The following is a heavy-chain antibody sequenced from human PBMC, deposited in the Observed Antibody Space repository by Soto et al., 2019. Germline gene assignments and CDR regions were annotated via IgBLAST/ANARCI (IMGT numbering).Heavy chain of an antibody. CDR3: AADIRFLEWLPPSFDY. CDR2: IVVGSGNT. J-gene: IGHJ4*02. Sequence: SVKVSCKASGFTFTSSAMQWVRQARGQRLEWIGWIVVGSGNTNYAQKFQERVTITRDMSTSTAYMELSSLRSEDTAAYYCAADIRFLEWLPPSFDYWGQGTLVTVSS. V-gene: IGHV1-58*02. CDR1: GFTFTSSA. D-gene: IGHD3-3*01.